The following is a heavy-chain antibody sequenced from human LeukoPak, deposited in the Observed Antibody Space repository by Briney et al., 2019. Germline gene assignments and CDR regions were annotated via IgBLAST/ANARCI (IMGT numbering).Heavy chain of an antibody. J-gene: IGHJ5*02. Sequence: SETLSLTCTVSGGSISSYYWSWVRQPAGKGLEWIGRIYTSGSTNYNPSPKSRVTMSVDTSKNQFSLKLSSVTAADTAVYYCARGWGSGWSRLDNWFDPWGQGTLVTVSS. CDR1: GGSISSYY. CDR2: IYTSGST. D-gene: IGHD6-19*01. CDR3: ARGWGSGWSRLDNWFDP. V-gene: IGHV4-4*07.